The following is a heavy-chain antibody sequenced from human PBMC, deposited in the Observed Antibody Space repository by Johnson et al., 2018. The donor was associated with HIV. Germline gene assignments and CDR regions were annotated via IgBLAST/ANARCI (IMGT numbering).Heavy chain of an antibody. CDR3: ARDSISCYSCAFDM. J-gene: IGHJ3*02. V-gene: IGHV3-7*05. CDR2: MNQGASEK. CDR1: GFTFSNYY. Sequence: VQLVESGGGLVQPGGSLRLSCAASGFTFSNYYMSWVRQAPGKGLEWVANMNQGASEKNYVDSEKGRFTISRYNAKNTLYLQLNSMRPEDTAVYFCARDSISCYSCAFDMWGQGTMGTVSS. D-gene: IGHD2-2*01.